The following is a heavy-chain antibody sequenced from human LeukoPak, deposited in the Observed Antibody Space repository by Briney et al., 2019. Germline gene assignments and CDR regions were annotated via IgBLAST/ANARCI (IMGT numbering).Heavy chain of an antibody. CDR2: IYYSGST. V-gene: IGHV4-39*07. J-gene: IGHJ3*02. Sequence: PSQTLSLTCTVSGASISSGSYYWNWIRQPAGKGLEWIGSIYYSGSTYYNPSLKSRVTISVDTSKNQFSLKLSSVTAADTAVYYCAREAGGSGWYGIGSFAFDIWGQGTMVTVSS. CDR1: GASISSGSYY. D-gene: IGHD6-19*01. CDR3: AREAGGSGWYGIGSFAFDI.